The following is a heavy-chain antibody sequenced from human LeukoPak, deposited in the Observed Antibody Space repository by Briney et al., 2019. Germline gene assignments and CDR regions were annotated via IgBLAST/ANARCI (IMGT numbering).Heavy chain of an antibody. CDR2: IYSGGST. J-gene: IGHJ4*02. D-gene: IGHD3-22*01. Sequence: GGSLRLSCAASGFTVSSNYMSWVRQAPGKGLEWVSVIYSGGSTYYSDAVTGRFTIPIDNSKNTLYLQMNSLRAEDTAVYYCARDHSGYLTYYFDYCGQGTLVTVSS. CDR1: GFTVSSNY. CDR3: ARDHSGYLTYYFDY. V-gene: IGHV3-53*01.